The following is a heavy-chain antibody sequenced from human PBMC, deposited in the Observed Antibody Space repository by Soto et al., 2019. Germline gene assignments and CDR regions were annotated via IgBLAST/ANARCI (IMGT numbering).Heavy chain of an antibody. J-gene: IGHJ5*02. CDR1: GFTFSDYY. Sequence: QVQLVESGGGLVKPGGSLRLSCAASGFTFSDYYMTWIRQAPGKGLEWVSSISSTGATIHYADSVEGRFTISRDNAEKSLFLQMNSLRAEDTAVYYCARDRALYGSGSYPSLKWLDPWGQGTLVTVSS. CDR3: ARDRALYGSGSYPSLKWLDP. CDR2: ISSTGATI. D-gene: IGHD3-10*01. V-gene: IGHV3-11*01.